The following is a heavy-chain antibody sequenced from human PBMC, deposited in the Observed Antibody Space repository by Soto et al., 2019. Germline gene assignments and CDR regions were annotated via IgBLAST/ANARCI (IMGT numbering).Heavy chain of an antibody. CDR3: AKGGQPIVVMTDGGYFDY. D-gene: IGHD2-21*02. V-gene: IGHV3-43*01. CDR2: IDWDGGST. J-gene: IGHJ4*02. CDR1: GFTFDDYN. Sequence: EVQLVESGGVVVQPGGSLRLSCAASGFTFDDYNMHWVRQAPGKGLEWVSLIDWDGGSTYYADSVKGRFTISRDNSRNSLFLQMNSLRTEDTALYYCAKGGQPIVVMTDGGYFDYWGQGTLVTVSS.